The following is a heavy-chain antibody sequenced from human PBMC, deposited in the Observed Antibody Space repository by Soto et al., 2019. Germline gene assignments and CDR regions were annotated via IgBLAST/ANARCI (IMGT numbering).Heavy chain of an antibody. D-gene: IGHD3-22*01. V-gene: IGHV3-7*01. CDR1: GFTFSSYW. CDR3: ARDSYYYDSSGYFDH. J-gene: IGHJ4*02. CDR2: IKQDGSEK. Sequence: GGSLRLSCAASGFTFSSYWMSWVRQAPGKGLEWVANIKQDGSEKYYVDSVKGRFTISRDNAKNSLYLQMNSLRAEDTAVYYCARDSYYYDSSGYFDHWGQGTLVTVSS.